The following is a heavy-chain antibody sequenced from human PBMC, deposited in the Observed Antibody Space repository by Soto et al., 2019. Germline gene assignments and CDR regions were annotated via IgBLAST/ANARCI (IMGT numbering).Heavy chain of an antibody. CDR1: GFTFSSYA. J-gene: IGHJ6*02. V-gene: IGHV3-30-3*01. Sequence: QVQLVESGGGVVQPGRSLRLSCAASGFTFSSYAMHWVRQAPGKGLEWVAVISYDGSNKYYADSVKGRFTISRDNSKNTLSLQMNSLRAEDTAVYYCARDGPSLPFDTLYYYYGMDVWGQGTTVTVSS. CDR3: ARDGPSLPFDTLYYYYGMDV. CDR2: ISYDGSNK.